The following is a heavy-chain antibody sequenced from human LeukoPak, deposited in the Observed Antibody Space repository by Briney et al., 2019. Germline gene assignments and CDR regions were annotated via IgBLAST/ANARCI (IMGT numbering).Heavy chain of an antibody. J-gene: IGHJ4*02. CDR2: ISSSSSYI. Sequence: PGGSLTLSCAASGFTLSSYSMNWVRQAPGKGLGWVSSISSSSSYINYADSVKGRFTISRDNAKNSLYLQMNSLRAEDTAVYYCVRGTSGWDGLDYWGQGTLVTVSS. CDR3: VRGTSGWDGLDY. CDR1: GFTLSSYS. V-gene: IGHV3-21*01. D-gene: IGHD6-19*01.